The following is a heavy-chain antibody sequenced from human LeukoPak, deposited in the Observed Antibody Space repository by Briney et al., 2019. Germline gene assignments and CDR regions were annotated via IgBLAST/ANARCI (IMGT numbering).Heavy chain of an antibody. V-gene: IGHV4-38-2*01. D-gene: IGHD5-12*01. J-gene: IGHJ4*02. CDR2: IYYSGST. Sequence: PGGSLRLSCAASGFTFSDYYMSWIRQPPGKGLEWIGSIYYSGSTYYNPSLKSRVTISVDTSKNQFSLKLSSVTAADAAVYYCARVSLGDIVATSPTVDYWGQGTLVTVSS. CDR1: GFTFSDYY. CDR3: ARVSLGDIVATSPTVDY.